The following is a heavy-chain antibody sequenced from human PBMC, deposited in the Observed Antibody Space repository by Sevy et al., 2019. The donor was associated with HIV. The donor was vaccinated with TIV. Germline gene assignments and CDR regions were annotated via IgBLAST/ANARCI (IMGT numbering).Heavy chain of an antibody. D-gene: IGHD2-2*01. CDR1: GFTFSSYG. CDR2: IWYDGSNK. Sequence: GGSLRLSCAASGFTFSSYGMHWVRQAPGEGLEWVAVIWYDGSNKYYADSVKGRFTISRDNSKNTLYLQMNSLRAEDTAVYYCARARYCSSTSCYYYYYYGMDVWGQGTTVTVSS. V-gene: IGHV3-33*01. CDR3: ARARYCSSTSCYYYYYYGMDV. J-gene: IGHJ6*02.